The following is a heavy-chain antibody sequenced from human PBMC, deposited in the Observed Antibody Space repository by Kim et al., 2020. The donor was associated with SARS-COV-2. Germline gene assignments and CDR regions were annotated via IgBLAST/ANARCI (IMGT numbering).Heavy chain of an antibody. Sequence: SETLSLTCAVSGASFSGFYWSWIRQPAGRGLEWIGRIYPSGTTNYNSALKGRVTMSLDTSKNLFSLELSSVTAADTAMYYCARSSSCDSTTCYDLAWFGP. CDR3: ARSSSCDSTTCYDLAWFGP. D-gene: IGHD2-2*01. CDR1: GASFSGFY. CDR2: IYPSGTT. J-gene: IGHJ5*02. V-gene: IGHV4-4*07.